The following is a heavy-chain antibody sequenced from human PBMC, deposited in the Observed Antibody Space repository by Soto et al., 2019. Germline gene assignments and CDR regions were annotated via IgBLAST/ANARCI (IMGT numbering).Heavy chain of an antibody. J-gene: IGHJ6*02. CDR3: ARPPAITHQYDYGLAD. CDR2: VIPIFGTA. CDR1: GGTFSSYA. Sequence: QVQLVQSGAEVKKPGSSVRVSCKASGGTFSSYAISWVRQAPGQGLEWMGGVIPIFGTANYPQKFQGRLTITADEATNTAYMELNSLRSDDTAVYYCARPPAITHQYDYGLADWGQGTTVTVSS. D-gene: IGHD3-10*01. V-gene: IGHV1-69*01.